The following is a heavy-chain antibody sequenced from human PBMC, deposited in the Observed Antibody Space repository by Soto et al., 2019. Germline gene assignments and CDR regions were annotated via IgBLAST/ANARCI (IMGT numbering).Heavy chain of an antibody. Sequence: QVQLVESGGGVVQPGGTLRLSCVASGFIFTNSPIHWVRQGPGKGPEWVAVISRDGIKATYGDSVKGRFTISRDNFKDTAYLQLSSLTTADTAVYHCARDPGEDGHEYDTFDFWGQGTLVTVSS. CDR1: GFIFTNSP. CDR3: ARDPGEDGHEYDTFDF. V-gene: IGHV3-30-3*01. J-gene: IGHJ4*02. CDR2: ISRDGIKA. D-gene: IGHD3-22*01.